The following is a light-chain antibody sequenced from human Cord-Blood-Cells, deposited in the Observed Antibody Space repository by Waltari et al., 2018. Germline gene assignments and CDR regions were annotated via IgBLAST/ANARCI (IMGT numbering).Light chain of an antibody. V-gene: IGKV3-11*01. J-gene: IGKJ1*01. CDR1: QSVSSY. CDR2: DAS. CDR3: QQRSNWPRTWT. Sequence: EIVLTQSPATLSLSTGERATLSCRASQSVSSYLAWYQKKPGQAPRLLIYDASNRATGIPARFSGSGSGTDFTLTISSLESEDFAVYYCQQRSNWPRTWTFGQGTKVEIK.